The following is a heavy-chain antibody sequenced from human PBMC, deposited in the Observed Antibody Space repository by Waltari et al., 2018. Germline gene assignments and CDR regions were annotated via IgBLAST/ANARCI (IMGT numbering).Heavy chain of an antibody. CDR3: ARRGRGATFDYYFDY. CDR2: INHSGST. V-gene: IGHV4-34*01. D-gene: IGHD1-26*01. CDR1: GGSFSGYY. Sequence: QVQLQQWGAGLLKPSETLSLTCAVYGGSFSGYYWSWIRQPPGKGLEWIGEINHSGSTNYNPSLKSRVTISVDTSKNQFSLKLSSVTAADTAVYYCARRGRGATFDYYFDYWGQGTLVTVSS. J-gene: IGHJ4*02.